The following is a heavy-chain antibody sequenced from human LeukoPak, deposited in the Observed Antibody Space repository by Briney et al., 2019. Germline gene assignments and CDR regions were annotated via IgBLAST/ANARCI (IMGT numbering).Heavy chain of an antibody. V-gene: IGHV3-30*04. CDR1: GFTFSSYA. CDR3: VRGALTKVWGRKKGTDV. CDR2: ISYDGSNR. Sequence: GGSLRLSCAASGFTFSSYAMHWVRQAPGKVLEWAAHISYDGSNRYYADSVKGRFTISRDNPKNTLYLQMNSLRSEDTAVYYCVRGALTKVWGRKKGTDVWGKGTTVTVSS. J-gene: IGHJ6*04. D-gene: IGHD3-16*01.